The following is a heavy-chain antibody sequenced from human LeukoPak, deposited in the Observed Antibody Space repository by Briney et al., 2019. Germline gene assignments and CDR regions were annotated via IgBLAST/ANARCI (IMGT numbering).Heavy chain of an antibody. CDR2: IYYSGST. Sequence: SEILSLTCTVSGGSISSYYWSWIRQPPGKGLEWIGYIYYSGSTNYNPSLKSRVTISVDTSKNQFSLKLSSVTAADTAVYYCARSSGYSSSWYDYWGQGTLVTVSS. CDR1: GGSISSYY. D-gene: IGHD6-13*01. CDR3: ARSSGYSSSWYDY. V-gene: IGHV4-59*08. J-gene: IGHJ4*02.